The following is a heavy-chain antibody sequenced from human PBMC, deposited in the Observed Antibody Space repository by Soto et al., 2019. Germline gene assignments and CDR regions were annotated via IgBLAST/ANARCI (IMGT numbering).Heavy chain of an antibody. J-gene: IGHJ4*02. V-gene: IGHV3-74*01. Sequence: EVQLVESGGGLVQPGGSLRLSCAGSGFTFSNYWMHWVRQAPGKGLEWVSRIDHDGTTDYADSVRGRFTISRDNAENTLYLQMNSLSPEDTAGYYCVRDSHGDYWGQGTLVTVSS. CDR2: IDHDGTT. CDR3: VRDSHGDY. CDR1: GFTFSNYW.